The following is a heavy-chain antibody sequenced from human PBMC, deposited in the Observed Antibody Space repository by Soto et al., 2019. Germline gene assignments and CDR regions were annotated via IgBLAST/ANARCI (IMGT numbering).Heavy chain of an antibody. CDR1: GFTFSSYS. J-gene: IGHJ6*03. Sequence: GESLKISCAASGFTFSSYSMNWVRQAPGKGLEWVSSISSSSSYIYYADSVKGRFTISRDNAKNSLYLQMNSLRAEDTAVYYCARDGVLLWFGELNHYYYYMDVWGKGTTVTVSS. D-gene: IGHD3-10*01. CDR2: ISSSSSYI. CDR3: ARDGVLLWFGELNHYYYYMDV. V-gene: IGHV3-21*01.